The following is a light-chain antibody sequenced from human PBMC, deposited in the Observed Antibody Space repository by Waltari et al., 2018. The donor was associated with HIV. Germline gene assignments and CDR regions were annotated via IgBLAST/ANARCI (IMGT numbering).Light chain of an antibody. CDR3: QSFDSSLSGYV. Sequence: QSVLTQPPSVSGAPGQRVPISCTGSSSNIGAGFDVHWYQQLPGTTPKLLIYDNPNRPSGVPDRFSGSRSGSSASLAITGLQAEDEADYYCQSFDSSLSGYVFGTGTKVTVL. V-gene: IGLV1-40*01. CDR1: SSNIGAGFD. CDR2: DNP. J-gene: IGLJ1*01.